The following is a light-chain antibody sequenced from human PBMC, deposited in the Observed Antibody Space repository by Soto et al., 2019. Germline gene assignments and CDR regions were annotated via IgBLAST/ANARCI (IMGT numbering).Light chain of an antibody. CDR1: RSDVGGYNY. V-gene: IGLV2-14*01. CDR2: EVN. J-gene: IGLJ1*01. CDR3: SSYTSTTTPLV. Sequence: QSALTQPASVSGSPGQSITISCTGSRSDVGGYNYVSWYQQQPGKAPKGMIYEVNNRPSGVSNRFSGSKSGNTASLTISGLQAEDEADYYCSSYTSTTTPLVFGTGTKLTVL.